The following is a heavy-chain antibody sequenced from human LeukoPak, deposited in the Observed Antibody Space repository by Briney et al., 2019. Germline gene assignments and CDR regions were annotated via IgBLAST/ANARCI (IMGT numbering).Heavy chain of an antibody. Sequence: SETLSLTCAVYGGSFSGYYWSWIRQPPGKGLEWIGEINHSGSTNYNPSLKSRVTISVDTSKNQFPLKLSSVTAADTAVYYCARGLEDFWSGYYLHWGQGTLVTVSS. J-gene: IGHJ4*02. CDR3: ARGLEDFWSGYYLH. D-gene: IGHD3-3*01. V-gene: IGHV4-34*01. CDR2: INHSGST. CDR1: GGSFSGYY.